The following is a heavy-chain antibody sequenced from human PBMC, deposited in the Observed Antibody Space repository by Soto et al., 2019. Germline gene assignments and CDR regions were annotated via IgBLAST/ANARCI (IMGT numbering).Heavy chain of an antibody. CDR1: GFTFSSYS. CDR3: ARGPPDDYLWGSYLGVGWGLDY. V-gene: IGHV3-21*01. Sequence: EVQLVESGGGLVKPGGSLRLSCAASGFTFSSYSMNWVRQAPGKGLEWVSSISSSSSYIYYADSVKGRFTISRDNAKNPLDLQMNRLKAGGKGLDYCARGPPDDYLWGSYLGVGWGLDYWGQGTLVTVSS. D-gene: IGHD3-16*02. CDR2: ISSSSSYI. J-gene: IGHJ4*02.